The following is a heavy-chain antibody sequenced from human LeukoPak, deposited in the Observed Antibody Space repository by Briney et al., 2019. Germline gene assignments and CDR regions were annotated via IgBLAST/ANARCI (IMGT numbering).Heavy chain of an antibody. Sequence: GGSLRLSCAASGFTFSSYTMNWVRQTPGKGLEWISYIKSSGDTIYYADSVKGRFTISRDIAKNSLYLQMNSLRAEDTAVYYCARDGFLGDSSADFDYWGQGTLVTVSS. CDR1: GFTFSSYT. D-gene: IGHD3-22*01. CDR2: IKSSGDTI. CDR3: ARDGFLGDSSADFDY. V-gene: IGHV3-48*01. J-gene: IGHJ4*02.